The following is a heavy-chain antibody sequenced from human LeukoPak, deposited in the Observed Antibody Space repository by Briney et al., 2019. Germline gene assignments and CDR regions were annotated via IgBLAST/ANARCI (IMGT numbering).Heavy chain of an antibody. CDR3: AKSDIGLWFGGLFDY. D-gene: IGHD3-10*01. V-gene: IGHV3-30*18. J-gene: IGHJ4*02. Sequence: GGSLRLSCAASGFTFSSYGMHWVRQAPGKGLEWVAVISYDGSNKYYADSVKGRFTISRDNSKNTLYLQMNSLRAEDTAVYYCAKSDIGLWFGGLFDYWGQGTLVTVSS. CDR2: ISYDGSNK. CDR1: GFTFSSYG.